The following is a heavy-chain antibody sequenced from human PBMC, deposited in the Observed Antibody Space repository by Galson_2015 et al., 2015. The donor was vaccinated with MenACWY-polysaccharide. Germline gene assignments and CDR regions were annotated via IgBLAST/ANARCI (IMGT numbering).Heavy chain of an antibody. CDR1: GFTFTDYY. J-gene: IGHJ3*02. CDR3: ARVGYYDSSGYSLNAFDI. CDR2: INPNTGGT. D-gene: IGHD3-22*01. Sequence: SVKVSCKASGFTFTDYYLHWVRQAPGQGLEWMGRINPNTGGTTYTQKFQGRVTMTRDTSISTAYMELSRLRSDDTAVYYCARVGYYDSSGYSLNAFDIWGQGTMVTVSS. V-gene: IGHV1-2*06.